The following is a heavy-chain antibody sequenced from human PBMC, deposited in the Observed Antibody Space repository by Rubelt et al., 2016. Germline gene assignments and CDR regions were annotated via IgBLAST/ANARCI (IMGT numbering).Heavy chain of an antibody. CDR3: AKDQGDYDFWNGPTSPQYFYYGFHV. Sequence: EVHLLESGGDLVQPGGSLRLSCAASGFTFSSYSMNWVRQAPGKGLEWVSGISWNSGSIGYADSVKGRFTISRENAKNSLYLQMNSLRAEDTVVYYCAKDQGDYDFWNGPTSPQYFYYGFHVWGQGTTVTVSS. CDR2: ISWNSGSI. V-gene: IGHV3-48*04. D-gene: IGHD3-3*01. CDR1: GFTFSSYS. J-gene: IGHJ6*02.